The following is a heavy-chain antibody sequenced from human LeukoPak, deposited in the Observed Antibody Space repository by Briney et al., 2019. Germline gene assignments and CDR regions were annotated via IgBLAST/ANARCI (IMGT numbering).Heavy chain of an antibody. CDR1: GFTFSSYA. CDR3: AKAAYYDILTGYYLDY. D-gene: IGHD3-9*01. J-gene: IGHJ4*02. Sequence: GGSLRLSYAASGFTFSSYAMTWVRQAPGKGLEWVSAITGGGDTTYCADSVKGRFTISRDNSKNTLYLQMNNLRAEDTAIYYCAKAAYYDILTGYYLDYWGQGTLVTVSS. CDR2: ITGGGDTT. V-gene: IGHV3-23*01.